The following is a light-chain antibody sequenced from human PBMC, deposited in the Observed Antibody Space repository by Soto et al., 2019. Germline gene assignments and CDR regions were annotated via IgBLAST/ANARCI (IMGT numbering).Light chain of an antibody. Sequence: QSALTQPASVSGSPGQSITISCTGNSSDVGDYHYVSWYQVHPGKAPKLLIYDVTNRPSGVANRFSVSKSGNTASLTISGLQAEDEAEYYCNSYSTSSTPYVFGTGTKVTVL. V-gene: IGLV2-14*03. CDR1: SSDVGDYHY. J-gene: IGLJ1*01. CDR3: NSYSTSSTPYV. CDR2: DVT.